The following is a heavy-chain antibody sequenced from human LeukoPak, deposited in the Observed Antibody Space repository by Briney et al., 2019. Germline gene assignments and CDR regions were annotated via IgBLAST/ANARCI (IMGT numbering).Heavy chain of an antibody. V-gene: IGHV4-59*01. Sequence: SETLSLTCSVSGGSISSYVWTWIRQPPGKGLEWIGFIYYSGSANYNPSLKSRVTISLDTSKNQFSLKLSSVTTADTAMYYCARYSSGWYGSYWYFDLWGRGTLVTVSS. CDR3: ARYSSGWYGSYWYFDL. CDR1: GGSISSYV. D-gene: IGHD6-19*01. J-gene: IGHJ2*01. CDR2: IYYSGSA.